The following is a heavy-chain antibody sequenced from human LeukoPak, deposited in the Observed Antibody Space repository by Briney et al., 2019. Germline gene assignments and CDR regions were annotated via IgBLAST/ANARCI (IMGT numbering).Heavy chain of an antibody. D-gene: IGHD3-10*01. V-gene: IGHV3-30*07. J-gene: IGHJ4*02. CDR1: GFTFSSYA. Sequence: GGSLRLSCAASGFTFSSYAMHWVRQAPGKGLEWVAVISYDGSNKYYADSVKGRFTISRDNSKNTLYLQMNSLRAEDTAVYYCGRDQVTMGGGTFDYWGQGTLVTVSS. CDR2: ISYDGSNK. CDR3: GRDQVTMGGGTFDY.